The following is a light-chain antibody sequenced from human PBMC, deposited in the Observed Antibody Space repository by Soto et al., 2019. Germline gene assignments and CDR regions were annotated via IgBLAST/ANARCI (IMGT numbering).Light chain of an antibody. J-gene: IGKJ4*01. CDR3: QQYHNWPLN. CDR2: DAS. CDR1: QSVDSY. V-gene: IGKV3-11*01. Sequence: EIVLTHSPATLSLSPWERATLSCRASQSVDSYLAWYQQKPGQAPRLLIYDASNRATGIPARFSGSGSGAEFTLTISSLQSEDFAVYYCQQYHNWPLNFGGGTKVDIK.